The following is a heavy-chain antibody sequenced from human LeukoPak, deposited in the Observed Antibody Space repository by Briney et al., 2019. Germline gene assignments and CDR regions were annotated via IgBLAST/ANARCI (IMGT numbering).Heavy chain of an antibody. V-gene: IGHV1-69*13. CDR3: ARSYYYDSSGYYYYYYGMDV. Sequence: ASVKVSCKASGGTFSSYAISWVRQAPGQGLEWMGGIIPIFGTANYAQKFRGRVTITADESTSTAYMELSSLRSEDTAVYYCARSYYYDSSGYYYYYYGMDVWGQGTTVTVSS. CDR1: GGTFSSYA. D-gene: IGHD3-22*01. J-gene: IGHJ6*02. CDR2: IIPIFGTA.